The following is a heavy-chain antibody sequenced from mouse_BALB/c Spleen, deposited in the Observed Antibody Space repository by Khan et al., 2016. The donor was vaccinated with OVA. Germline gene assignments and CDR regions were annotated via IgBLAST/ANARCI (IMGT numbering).Heavy chain of an antibody. V-gene: IGHV3-2*02. Sequence: EVKLLESGPGLVKPSQSLSLTCTVTGYSITSDYAWNWIRQFPGNNLEWMGYISYSGNTKYNPSLKSRISITRDTSKNQFFLPLNSVTIEDTATYYCARIKGGDFDYWGQGTTLTVSS. CDR3: ARIKGGDFDY. CDR2: ISYSGNT. CDR1: GYSITSDYA. J-gene: IGHJ2*01.